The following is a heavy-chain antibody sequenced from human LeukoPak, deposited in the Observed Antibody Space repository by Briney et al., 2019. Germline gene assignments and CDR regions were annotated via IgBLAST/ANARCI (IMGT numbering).Heavy chain of an antibody. CDR1: GYTFPSYY. D-gene: IGHD5-24*01. CDR2: INPSTGTT. Sequence: ASVKVSCKASGYTFPSYYKHWVRQVPGQGLEWMGIINPSTGTTSYAQKFQGRVTMTRDMSTSTVYMQLSSLRSEDTAVYYCASSPLTEWLYYFDYWGQGTLVTVSS. CDR3: ASSPLTEWLYYFDY. J-gene: IGHJ4*02. V-gene: IGHV1-46*01.